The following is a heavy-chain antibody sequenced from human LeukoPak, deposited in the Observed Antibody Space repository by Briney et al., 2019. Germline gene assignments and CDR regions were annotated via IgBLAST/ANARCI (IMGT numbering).Heavy chain of an antibody. D-gene: IGHD6-13*01. CDR2: IYSGGST. V-gene: IGHV3-66*01. CDR1: GFTVSSNY. Sequence: GGSLRLSCAASGFTVSSNYMSWVRQAPGKGLEWVSVIYSGGSTYYADSVKGRFTISRDNSKNTLYLQMNSLRAEDTAVYYCARDYWSYSASWLDFWGQGTLVTVSS. J-gene: IGHJ4*02. CDR3: ARDYWSYSASWLDF.